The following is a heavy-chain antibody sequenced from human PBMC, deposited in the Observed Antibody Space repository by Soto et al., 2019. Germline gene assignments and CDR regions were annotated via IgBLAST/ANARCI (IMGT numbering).Heavy chain of an antibody. Sequence: QVQLQESGPGLVKPSQTLSLTCTVSGGSISSGGYYWSWIRQHPGKGLEWIGYIYYSGSTYYNPSLKSRVTRSVDTSKTQFSLKLSSVTAADTAVYYCARVRVATITWDAHFDSWGQGTLVTVSS. CDR3: ARVRVATITWDAHFDS. D-gene: IGHD5-12*01. J-gene: IGHJ4*02. CDR1: GGSISSGGYY. CDR2: IYYSGST. V-gene: IGHV4-31*03.